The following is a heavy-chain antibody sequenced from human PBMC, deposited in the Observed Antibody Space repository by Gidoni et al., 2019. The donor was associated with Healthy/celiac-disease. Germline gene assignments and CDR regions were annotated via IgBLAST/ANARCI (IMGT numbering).Heavy chain of an antibody. CDR2: INHSGST. CDR3: ARRRYRATVTRAYTETRFDY. Sequence: QVQLQQWGAGLLKPSETLSLTCAVSGGSFSGYYWSWIRQPPGKGLEWIGEINHSGSTNYNPSLKSRVTISVDTSKNQFSLKLSSVTAADTAVYYCARRRYRATVTRAYTETRFDYWGQGTLVTVSS. D-gene: IGHD4-17*01. J-gene: IGHJ4*02. V-gene: IGHV4-34*01. CDR1: GGSFSGYY.